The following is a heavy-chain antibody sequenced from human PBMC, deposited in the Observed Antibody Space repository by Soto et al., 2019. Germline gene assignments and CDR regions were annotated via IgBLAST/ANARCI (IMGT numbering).Heavy chain of an antibody. CDR1: GFTFSSYG. V-gene: IGHV3-30*18. J-gene: IGHJ6*02. CDR3: AEDGGGGYSSSFYYYYGMDV. CDR2: ISYDGSNK. Sequence: PGGSLRLSCADSGFTFSSYGMHWVRQAPGKGLEWVAVISYDGSNKYYADSVKGRFTISRDNSKNTLYLQMNSLRAEDTAVYYCAEDGGGGYSSSFYYYYGMDVWGQGTTVSVSS. D-gene: IGHD6-6*01.